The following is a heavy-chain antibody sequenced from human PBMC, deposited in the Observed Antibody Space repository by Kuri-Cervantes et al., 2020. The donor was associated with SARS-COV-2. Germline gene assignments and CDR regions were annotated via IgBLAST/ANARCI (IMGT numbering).Heavy chain of an antibody. V-gene: IGHV3-23*01. CDR3: AKTEQMGGAFDI. J-gene: IGHJ3*02. CDR2: ISGSGGST. D-gene: IGHD6-13*01. Sequence: GGSLRLSCAASGFTFSSHWMSWVRQAPGKGLEWVSAISGSGGSTYYADSVKGRFTISRDNSKNTLYLQMNSLRAEDTAVYYCAKTEQMGGAFDIWGQGTMVTVSS. CDR1: GFTFSSHW.